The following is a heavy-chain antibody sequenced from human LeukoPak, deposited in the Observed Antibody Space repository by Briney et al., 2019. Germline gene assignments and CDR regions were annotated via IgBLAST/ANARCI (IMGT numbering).Heavy chain of an antibody. CDR3: ARRSGYSYGYDY. Sequence: SETLSLTCAVSGYSISSGYYWGWIRQPPGKGLEWIGSIYHSGSTYYNPSLKSRVTISVDTSKNQFSLKLSSATAADTAVYYCARRSGYSYGYDYWGQGTLVTVSS. CDR2: IYHSGST. J-gene: IGHJ4*02. V-gene: IGHV4-38-2*01. D-gene: IGHD5-18*01. CDR1: GYSISSGYY.